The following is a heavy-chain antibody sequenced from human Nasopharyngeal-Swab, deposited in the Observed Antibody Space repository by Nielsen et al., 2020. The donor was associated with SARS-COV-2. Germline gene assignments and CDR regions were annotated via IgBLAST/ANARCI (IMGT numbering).Heavy chain of an antibody. D-gene: IGHD4-17*01. CDR2: ISYDGSNK. CDR1: GFTFSSYA. V-gene: IGHV3-30-3*01. J-gene: IGHJ6*02. Sequence: GGSLRLSCAASGFTFSSYAMHWVRQAPGKGLEWVAVISYDGSNKYYADSVKGRFTISRDNSKNTLYPQMNSLRAEDTAVYYCARSYYGAHYYGMDVWGQGTTVTVSS. CDR3: ARSYYGAHYYGMDV.